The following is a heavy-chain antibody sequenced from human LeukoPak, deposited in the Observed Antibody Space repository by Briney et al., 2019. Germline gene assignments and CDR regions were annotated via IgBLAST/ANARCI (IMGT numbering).Heavy chain of an antibody. J-gene: IGHJ3*01. CDR3: ARDAWDAFDV. V-gene: IGHV3-33*01. CDR1: GFTFNSYG. Sequence: PGGSLRLSCAASGFTFNSYGMHWVRQAPGKGLEWVAVMWDDGSNKYYADSVKGRFTVSRDNAKNSLFLQMNSLRAEDTAIYYCARDAWDAFDVWGQGTMVTVSS. CDR2: MWDDGSNK.